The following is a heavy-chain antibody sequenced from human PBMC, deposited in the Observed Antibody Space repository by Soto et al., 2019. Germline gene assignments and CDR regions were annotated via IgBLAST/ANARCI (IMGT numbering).Heavy chain of an antibody. J-gene: IGHJ3*01. CDR1: GYSFTSYG. D-gene: IGHD2-15*01. CDR3: ARDLLGSFDV. Sequence: QVQLVQSGAVVKKPGASVKVSCKASGYSFTSYGIGWVRQAPGRGLEWMGWINTNNGNTNSAQRLQCRVTMTADTSTRTAYMELRSLRFDDTAVYYCARDLLGSFDVWGQGTMVTISS. V-gene: IGHV1-18*01. CDR2: INTNNGNT.